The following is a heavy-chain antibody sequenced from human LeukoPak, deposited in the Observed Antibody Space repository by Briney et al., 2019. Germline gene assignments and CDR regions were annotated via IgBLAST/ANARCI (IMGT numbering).Heavy chain of an antibody. CDR2: IERDGSEK. Sequence: GGSLRLSCVASGFTFSTYWMTWVRQVPGKGLEWVANIERDGSEKNYKDSVKGRFTISRDNAKNSLYLQMNSLRADDTAVYYCISRWADYWGQGTLVSVSS. CDR3: ISRWADY. CDR1: GFTFSTYW. D-gene: IGHD6-13*01. V-gene: IGHV3-7*01. J-gene: IGHJ4*02.